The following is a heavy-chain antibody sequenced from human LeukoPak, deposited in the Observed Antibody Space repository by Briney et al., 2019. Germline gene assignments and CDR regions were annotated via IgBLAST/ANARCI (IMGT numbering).Heavy chain of an antibody. D-gene: IGHD3-22*01. CDR3: ARGGSYYYDSSGYYYGY. Sequence: TGGSLRLSCAASGFTFDDYGMSWVRQAPGKGLEWVSGINWNGGSTGYADSVKGRFTISRDNAKNSLYLQMNSLRAKDTALYYCARGGSYYYDSSGYYYGYWGQGTLVTVSS. CDR1: GFTFDDYG. V-gene: IGHV3-20*04. J-gene: IGHJ4*02. CDR2: INWNGGST.